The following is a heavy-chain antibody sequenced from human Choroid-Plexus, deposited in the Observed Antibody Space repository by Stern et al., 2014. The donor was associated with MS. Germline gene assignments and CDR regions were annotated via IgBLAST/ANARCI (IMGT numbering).Heavy chain of an antibody. J-gene: IGHJ5*02. Sequence: VQLVESGGGVVQPGRPLRLSCVASGFTFGSCAMHWVRQAPGKGLEWVAGVSYDGSNKSYADSMKGRFTISRDNSQNALYMQMSSLRPEDTAVYYCAKDRQYLTYFFDHWGQGSLVTVSS. V-gene: IGHV3-30*18. D-gene: IGHD2/OR15-2a*01. CDR3: AKDRQYLTYFFDH. CDR1: GFTFGSCA. CDR2: VSYDGSNK.